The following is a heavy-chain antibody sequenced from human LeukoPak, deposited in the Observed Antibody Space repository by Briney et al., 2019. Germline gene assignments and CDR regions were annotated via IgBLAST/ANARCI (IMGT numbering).Heavy chain of an antibody. Sequence: GGSLRLSCAASGFTFSTYAMSWVRQAPGQGLEWVSSIGGGGSSTYYADSVKGRFTISRDNSKNTLYLQMNSLRAEDTAVYYCASCVAGKVNWYFDLWGRGTLVTVSS. CDR3: ASCVAGKVNWYFDL. J-gene: IGHJ2*01. CDR2: IGGGGSST. D-gene: IGHD6-19*01. CDR1: GFTFSTYA. V-gene: IGHV3-23*01.